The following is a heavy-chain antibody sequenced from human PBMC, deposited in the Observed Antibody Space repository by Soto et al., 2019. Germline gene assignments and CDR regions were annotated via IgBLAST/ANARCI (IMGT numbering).Heavy chain of an antibody. CDR2: MNPNSGNT. J-gene: IGHJ1*01. Sequence: QVQLVQSGAEVKKPGASVKVSCKASGYSFTSYDINWVRQATGQGLEWTGWMNPNSGNTGYAQKFQVRVYMPRNTSISTAYMELSSLRAEETAVYYCARVSMGSSSEDFQHWGQGTLVTVSS. V-gene: IGHV1-8*01. CDR1: GYSFTSYD. D-gene: IGHD6-6*01. CDR3: ARVSMGSSSEDFQH.